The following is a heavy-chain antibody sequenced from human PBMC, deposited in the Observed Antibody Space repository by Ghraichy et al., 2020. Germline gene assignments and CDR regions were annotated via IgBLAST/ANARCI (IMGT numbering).Heavy chain of an antibody. CDR2: INHSGST. D-gene: IGHD2-15*01. CDR3: ARGGGGYCSGGSCYQFRYYYGMDV. J-gene: IGHJ6*02. CDR1: GGSFSGYY. Sequence: GSLRLSCAVYGGSFSGYYWSWIRQPPGKGLEWIGEINHSGSTNYNPSLKSRVTISVDTSKNQFSLKLSSVTAADTAVYYCARGGGGYCSGGSCYQFRYYYGMDVWGQGTTVTVSS. V-gene: IGHV4-34*01.